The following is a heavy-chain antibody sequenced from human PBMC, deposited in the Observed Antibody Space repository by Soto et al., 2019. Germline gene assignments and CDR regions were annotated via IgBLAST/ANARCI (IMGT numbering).Heavy chain of an antibody. CDR2: ISGSGGST. D-gene: IGHD2-8*01. CDR1: GFTFSSYA. Sequence: PGGSLRLSCAASGFTFSSYAMSWVRQAPGKGLEWVSGISGSGGSTYYADSVKGRFTISRDYSNNTLYLLMNSLRAEDTAVYYCTQDSPVLQVYASDSWGQGSLVTVSS. V-gene: IGHV3-23*01. CDR3: TQDSPVLQVYASDS. J-gene: IGHJ4*02.